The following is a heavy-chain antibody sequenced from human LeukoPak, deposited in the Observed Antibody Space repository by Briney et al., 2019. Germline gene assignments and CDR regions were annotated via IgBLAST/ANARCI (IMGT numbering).Heavy chain of an antibody. CDR2: INSDGSGT. D-gene: IGHD4-23*01. Sequence: PGGSLRLSCAASGFTFSSYWMHWVRQAPGKGLVWVSRINSDGSGTNDADSVKGRFTISRDNAKNTLYLQMNSLRAEDTAVYYCARTRDGGNNYFDYWGQGSLVTVSS. V-gene: IGHV3-74*01. CDR1: GFTFSSYW. J-gene: IGHJ4*02. CDR3: ARTRDGGNNYFDY.